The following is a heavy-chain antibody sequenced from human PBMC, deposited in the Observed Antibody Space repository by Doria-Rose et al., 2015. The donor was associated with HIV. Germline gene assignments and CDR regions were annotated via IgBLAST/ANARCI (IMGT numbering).Heavy chain of an antibody. CDR3: ARIKSSRWYHKYYFDF. CDR2: IFSDDER. Sequence: QITLKESGPVLVKPTETLTLTCTVSGVSLSSPGMGVSWIRQPPGKALEWLVNIFSDDERSYTTSLKIRLTISRGTSKSQVVLTMTDMDPVDTATYYCARIKSSRWYHKYYFDFWGQGTLVIVSA. CDR1: GVSLSSPGMG. D-gene: IGHD6-13*01. J-gene: IGHJ4*02. V-gene: IGHV2-26*01.